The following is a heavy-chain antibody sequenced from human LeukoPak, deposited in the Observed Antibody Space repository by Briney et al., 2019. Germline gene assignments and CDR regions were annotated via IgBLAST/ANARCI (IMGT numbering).Heavy chain of an antibody. CDR2: INHSGST. V-gene: IGHV4-34*01. Sequence: SETLSLTCAVYGGSFRGYYWSWIRQPPGKGLEWIGEINHSGSTNYNPSLKSRVTISVDTSKNQFSLKLSSVTAADTAVYYCARPSRRLGATYCSGGSCYSFPFDYWGQGTLVTVSS. CDR3: ARPSRRLGATYCSGGSCYSFPFDY. D-gene: IGHD2-15*01. J-gene: IGHJ4*02. CDR1: GGSFRGYY.